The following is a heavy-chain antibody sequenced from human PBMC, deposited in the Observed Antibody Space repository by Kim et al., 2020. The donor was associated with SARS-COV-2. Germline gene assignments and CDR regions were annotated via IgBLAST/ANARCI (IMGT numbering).Heavy chain of an antibody. D-gene: IGHD6-13*01. CDR2: INPSGGST. Sequence: ASVKVSCKASGYTFTSYYMHWVRQAPGQGLEWMGIINPSGGSTSYAQKFQGRVTMTRDTSTSTVYMELSSLRSEDTAVYYCARDFLRGRQQLVGGFDYWGQGTLVTVSS. V-gene: IGHV1-46*01. J-gene: IGHJ4*02. CDR3: ARDFLRGRQQLVGGFDY. CDR1: GYTFTSYY.